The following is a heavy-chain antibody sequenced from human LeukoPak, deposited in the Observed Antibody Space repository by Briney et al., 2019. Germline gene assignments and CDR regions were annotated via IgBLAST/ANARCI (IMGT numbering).Heavy chain of an antibody. D-gene: IGHD3-22*01. CDR2: IHPSGML. J-gene: IGHJ4*02. CDR1: GASFSSGDQY. V-gene: IGHV4-31*03. CDR3: SRGLDSRKLGY. Sequence: PSETLSLTCTVSGASFSSGDQYWNWIRQSPGKGLEWIGSIHPSGMLYNNPSLESRVTISIDTSKNQFSLNLNSATAADTAVCFCSRGLDSRKLGYWGQGTLVTVSS.